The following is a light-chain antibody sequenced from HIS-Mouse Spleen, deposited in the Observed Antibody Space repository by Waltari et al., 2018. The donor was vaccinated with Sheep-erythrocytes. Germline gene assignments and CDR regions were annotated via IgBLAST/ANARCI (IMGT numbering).Light chain of an antibody. CDR3: CSYAGSYIHV. CDR2: DVS. Sequence: QSALTQPRSVSGSPGQSVTISCTGTSSDVGGYNYVPWYQQHPGKAPKLMIYDVSKRPSGVPDRFSGSKSGNTASLTISGLQAEDEADYYCCSYAGSYIHVFATGTKVTVL. CDR1: SSDVGGYNY. V-gene: IGLV2-11*01. J-gene: IGLJ1*01.